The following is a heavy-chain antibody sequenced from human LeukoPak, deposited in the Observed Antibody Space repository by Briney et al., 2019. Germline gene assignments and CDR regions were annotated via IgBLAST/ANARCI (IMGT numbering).Heavy chain of an antibody. D-gene: IGHD4-23*01. CDR1: GFTFSNYG. CDR2: IWYDESNK. Sequence: GRSLGLSCAASGFTFSNYGMHWVRQAPGKGLEWVAVIWYDESNKYYSDSVTGRFTISRDNSKNTLYLQMNSLRAEDTAVYYCARDTNLYGGPRASGGCDFWGLGTPVTVSS. J-gene: IGHJ4*02. V-gene: IGHV3-33*01. CDR3: ARDTNLYGGPRASGGCDF.